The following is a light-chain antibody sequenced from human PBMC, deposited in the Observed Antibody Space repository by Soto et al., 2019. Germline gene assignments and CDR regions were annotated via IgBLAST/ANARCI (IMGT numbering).Light chain of an antibody. CDR2: GAS. J-gene: IGKJ3*01. CDR1: QGISGY. V-gene: IGKV1-27*01. CDR3: QKYNSAPLT. Sequence: DIPMTQSPSSLSASVGDRVTITCRASQGISGYLAWYQQQPGKVPKLLIYGASTLQSGVPSRFSGSGSGTDFTLTISSLQPEDVATYYCQKYNSAPLTFGPGTKVDLK.